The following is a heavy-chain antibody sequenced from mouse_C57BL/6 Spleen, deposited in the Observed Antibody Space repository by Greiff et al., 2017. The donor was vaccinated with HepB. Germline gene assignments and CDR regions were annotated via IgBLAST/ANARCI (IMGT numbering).Heavy chain of an antibody. J-gene: IGHJ3*01. CDR2: INPYNGGT. V-gene: IGHV1-19*01. Sequence: VQLKQSGPVLVKPGASVKMSCKASGYTFTDYYMNWVKQSHGKSLEWIGVINPYNGGTSYNQKFKGKATLTVDKSSSTAYMELNSLTSEDSAVYYCATTDGYYAWFAYWGQGTLVTVSA. CDR1: GYTFTDYY. D-gene: IGHD2-3*01. CDR3: ATTDGYYAWFAY.